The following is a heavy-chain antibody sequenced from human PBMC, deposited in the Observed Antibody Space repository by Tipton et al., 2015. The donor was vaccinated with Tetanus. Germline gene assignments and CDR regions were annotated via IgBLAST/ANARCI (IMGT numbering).Heavy chain of an antibody. V-gene: IGHV3-33*01. CDR3: AREADCSGGSCFSGDFDN. CDR1: GFIFSSYG. Sequence: SLRLSCAASGFIFSSYGIHWVRQAPGKGLEWVAVSWYDGTDTYYADAVKGRFTISRDNSKNTLYLQMNSFRAEDTAVYYCAREADCSGGSCFSGDFDNWGQGTQVTVSS. J-gene: IGHJ4*02. CDR2: SWYDGTDT. D-gene: IGHD2-15*01.